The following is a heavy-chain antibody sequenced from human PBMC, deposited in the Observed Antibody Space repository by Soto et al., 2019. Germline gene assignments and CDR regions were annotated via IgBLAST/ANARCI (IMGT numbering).Heavy chain of an antibody. Sequence: EVQLVESGGGLVKPGGSLRLSCAASGFTFSSYSMNWVRQAPGKGLEWVSSISSSSSYIYYADSVKGRFTISRDNAKNSLYLQMNSLRAEDTAVYYCAREGRAGEQLVAYSYYGMDVWGQGTTVTVSS. CDR1: GFTFSSYS. J-gene: IGHJ6*02. CDR2: ISSSSSYI. D-gene: IGHD6-6*01. CDR3: AREGRAGEQLVAYSYYGMDV. V-gene: IGHV3-21*01.